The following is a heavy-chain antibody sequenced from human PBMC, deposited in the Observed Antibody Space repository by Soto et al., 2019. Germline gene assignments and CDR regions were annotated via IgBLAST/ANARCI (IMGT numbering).Heavy chain of an antibody. D-gene: IGHD2-2*01. Sequence: QVQLVQSGAEVKKPGSSVKVSCKASGGTFGSYAISWVRQDPGQGLEWRGGIIPIPGTAHYAQKFQGRVTIAADESTSTAYMELSSLRSEDTAVYYCARSQGSSTSLEIYYYYYYGMDVWGQGTTVTVSS. CDR2: IIPIPGTA. CDR3: ARSQGSSTSLEIYYYYYYGMDV. CDR1: GGTFGSYA. V-gene: IGHV1-69*01. J-gene: IGHJ6*02.